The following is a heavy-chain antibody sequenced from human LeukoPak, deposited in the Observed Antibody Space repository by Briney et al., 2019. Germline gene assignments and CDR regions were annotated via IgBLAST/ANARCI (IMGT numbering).Heavy chain of an antibody. CDR3: ARHGVPAATRSWFDP. D-gene: IGHD2-2*01. V-gene: IGHV3-21*01. CDR1: GFTFSSYS. Sequence: PGGSLRLSCAASGFTFSSYSMNWVRQAPGKGLEWVSSISSSSSYIYYADSVKGRFTISRDNAKNSLYPQMNSLRAEDTAVYYCARHGVPAATRSWFDPWGQGTLVTVSS. J-gene: IGHJ5*02. CDR2: ISSSSSYI.